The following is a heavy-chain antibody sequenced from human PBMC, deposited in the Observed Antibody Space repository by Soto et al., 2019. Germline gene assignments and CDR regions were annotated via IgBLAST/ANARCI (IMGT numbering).Heavy chain of an antibody. J-gene: IGHJ4*02. D-gene: IGHD2-21*02. CDR1: GFTFTNAW. CDR2: IKSKTDGETT. CDR3: TLHIVVVTSVHNYFNH. Sequence: EVQLVDSGGGLVKPGGSLTLSCAASGFTFTNAWMSWVRQAPGKGLEWVGRIKSKTDGETTDYAAPVKGRFTISRDDSKSTMYLQMNSLQIEDTAVYYCTLHIVVVTSVHNYFNHWGQGTLVTVSS. V-gene: IGHV3-15*01.